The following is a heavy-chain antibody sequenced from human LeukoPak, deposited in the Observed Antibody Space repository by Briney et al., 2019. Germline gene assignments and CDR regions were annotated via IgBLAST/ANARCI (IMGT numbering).Heavy chain of an antibody. CDR2: IIPIFGTA. D-gene: IGHD5-24*01. Sequence: SVKVSCKASGGTFSSYAISWVRQAPGQGLEWMGGIIPIFGTANYAQKFQGRVTITADESTSTAYMELSSLRSEDTAVYYCARRSRSRDGYNVLGFDYWGQGTLVTVSS. CDR3: ARRSRSRDGYNVLGFDY. V-gene: IGHV1-69*13. J-gene: IGHJ4*02. CDR1: GGTFSSYA.